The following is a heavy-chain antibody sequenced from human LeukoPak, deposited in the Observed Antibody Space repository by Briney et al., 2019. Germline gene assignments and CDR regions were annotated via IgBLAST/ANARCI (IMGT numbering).Heavy chain of an antibody. Sequence: GGTLRLSCAASGFTFRSYGMIWVRQAPGKGLEWVSAISGSGGSTYYADSVKGRFTISRDNSKNTLYLQMNSLRAEDTAVYYCAKDDNYDSSGYYDYWGQGTLVTVSS. J-gene: IGHJ4*02. CDR2: ISGSGGST. CDR3: AKDDNYDSSGYYDY. D-gene: IGHD3-22*01. V-gene: IGHV3-23*01. CDR1: GFTFRSYG.